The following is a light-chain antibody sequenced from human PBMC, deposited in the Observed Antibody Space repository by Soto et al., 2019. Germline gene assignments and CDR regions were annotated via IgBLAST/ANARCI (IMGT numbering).Light chain of an antibody. Sequence: QSALTQPRSVSGSPGQSVTISCTGTSSDIGGYTYDSWYQQHPGKAPKFMIYDVSKRPSGVPDRFSGSRSGNTASLTISGLQAEDEADYYCCSYAGSYSYVFGTGTKLTVL. V-gene: IGLV2-11*01. CDR3: CSYAGSYSYV. CDR2: DVS. J-gene: IGLJ1*01. CDR1: SSDIGGYTY.